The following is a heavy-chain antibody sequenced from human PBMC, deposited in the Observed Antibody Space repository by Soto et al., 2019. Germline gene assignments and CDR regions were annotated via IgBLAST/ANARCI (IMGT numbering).Heavy chain of an antibody. D-gene: IGHD3-10*01. CDR1: GFTFSSYA. V-gene: IGHV3-30-3*01. J-gene: IGHJ6*02. CDR3: ARVPSMVRGVIEFTRMDV. CDR2: ISYDGSNK. Sequence: QVQLVESGGGVVQPGRSLRLSCAASGFTFSSYAMHWVRQAPGKGLEWVAVISYDGSNKYYADSVKGRFTISRDNSKNTLYLQMNSLRAEDTAVYYCARVPSMVRGVIEFTRMDVWGQGTTVTVSS.